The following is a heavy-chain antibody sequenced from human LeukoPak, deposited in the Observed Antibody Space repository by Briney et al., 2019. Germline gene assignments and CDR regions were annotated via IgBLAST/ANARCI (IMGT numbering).Heavy chain of an antibody. V-gene: IGHV1-18*01. CDR3: ARGLGVVTAQSEQPKPRYFDL. J-gene: IGHJ2*01. Sequence: ASVKPSCKPSGYTFISYGISWVRHAPGQGLEWMGGISGYNGNTNYAQNLQGRVTMTTDTSTSTAYMELRSLRSDDTAVYYCARGLGVVTAQSEQPKPRYFDLWGRGTQVTVSS. CDR2: ISGYNGNT. D-gene: IGHD2-21*02. CDR1: GYTFISYG.